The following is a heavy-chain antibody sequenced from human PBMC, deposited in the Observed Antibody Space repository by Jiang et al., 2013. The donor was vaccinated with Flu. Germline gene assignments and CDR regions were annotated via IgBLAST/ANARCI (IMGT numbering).Heavy chain of an antibody. D-gene: IGHD3-22*01. J-gene: IGHJ4*02. V-gene: IGHV4-39*01. CDR1: SGSISSSSYY. Sequence: TLSLTCTVSSGSISSSSYYWGWIRQPPGKGLEWIGSIYYSGSTYYNPSLKSRVTISVDTSKNQFSLKLSSVTAADTAVYYCARLAGDYYDRLPGFDYWGQGTLVTVSS. CDR3: ARLAGDYYDRLPGFDY. CDR2: IYYSGST.